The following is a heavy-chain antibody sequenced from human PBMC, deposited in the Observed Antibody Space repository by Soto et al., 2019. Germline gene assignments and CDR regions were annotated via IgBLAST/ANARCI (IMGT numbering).Heavy chain of an antibody. CDR1: GFTFSSYS. CDR2: ISSSSSTI. Sequence: EVQLVESGGGLVQPGGSLRLSCAASGFTFSSYSMNWVRQAPGKGLEWVSYISSSSSTIYYADSVKGRFTISRDNAKNSLYLQMNSLRDEDTAVYYCARDLGIPAYYWYFDLWGRGPLATVSS. V-gene: IGHV3-48*02. CDR3: ARDLGIPAYYWYFDL. J-gene: IGHJ2*01. D-gene: IGHD3-16*01.